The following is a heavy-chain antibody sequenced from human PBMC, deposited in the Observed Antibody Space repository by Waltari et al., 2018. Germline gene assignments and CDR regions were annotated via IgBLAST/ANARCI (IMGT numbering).Heavy chain of an antibody. CDR3: ATALGDSSSASRPFDF. CDR1: GYTFSDSY. J-gene: IGHJ3*01. V-gene: IGHV1-69-2*01. D-gene: IGHD6-19*01. Sequence: EVQLLQSGAALKEPGTPVRISCQVSGYTFSDSYIPWVQQAPGKGLRWMGIVDPEDGETIYADNFQGRVTISADTSTDTAFMELSSLRSEDTAVFYCATALGDSSSASRPFDFWGQGTMITVSS. CDR2: VDPEDGET.